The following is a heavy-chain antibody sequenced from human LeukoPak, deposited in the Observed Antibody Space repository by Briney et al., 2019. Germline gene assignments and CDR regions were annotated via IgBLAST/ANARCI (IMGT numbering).Heavy chain of an antibody. D-gene: IGHD2-15*01. CDR2: INPNSGDT. CDR3: ARGYCSGGTCYLVENWFDP. J-gene: IGHJ5*02. V-gene: IGHV1-2*06. Sequence: ASVKVSCKASGYTFTVYYMYWVRQAPGQGLEWMGRINPNSGDTDYAQNFQGRVTMTRDTSISTAYMELTNLRSDATAVYYCARGYCSGGTCYLVENWFDPWGQGTLVTVSS. CDR1: GYTFTVYY.